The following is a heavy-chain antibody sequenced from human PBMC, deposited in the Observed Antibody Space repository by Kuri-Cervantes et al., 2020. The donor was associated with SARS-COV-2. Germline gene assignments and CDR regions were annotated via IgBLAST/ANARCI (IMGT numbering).Heavy chain of an antibody. V-gene: IGHV3-30*18. D-gene: IGHD5-12*01. CDR1: GFTFSSYG. J-gene: IGHJ6*02. CDR3: AKAYDPYGMDV. Sequence: GGSLRLSCAASGFTFSSYGMHWVRQAPGKGLEWVAVISYDGSNKYYADSVKGRFTISGDNSKNTLYLQMNSLRAEDTAVYYCAKAYDPYGMDVWGQGTTVTVSS. CDR2: ISYDGSNK.